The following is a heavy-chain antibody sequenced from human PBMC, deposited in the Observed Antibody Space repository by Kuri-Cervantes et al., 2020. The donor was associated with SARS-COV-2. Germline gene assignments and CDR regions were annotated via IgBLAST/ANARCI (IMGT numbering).Heavy chain of an antibody. Sequence: SCAISGESVSSNSAAWDWIRQSPSRGLEWLGMTYYNSQWYTDYSPSVKSRIIIRSDTSKNHVSLQLNSVTPEDTAAYYCAREQISLIVLQSGTFAIWGQGTMVTVSS. CDR3: AREQISLIVLQSGTFAI. V-gene: IGHV6-1*01. CDR2: TYYNSQWYT. D-gene: IGHD3-22*01. J-gene: IGHJ3*02. CDR1: GESVSSNSAA.